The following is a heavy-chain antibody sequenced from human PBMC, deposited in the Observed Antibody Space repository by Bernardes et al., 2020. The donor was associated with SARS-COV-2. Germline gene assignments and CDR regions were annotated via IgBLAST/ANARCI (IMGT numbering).Heavy chain of an antibody. CDR1: GVSISSYY. CDR2: IYTSGST. Sequence: SETLSLTCTVSGVSISSYYWSWILQPAGKGLEWICRIYTSGSTNYNPSLKSRFTMSVDTSKNQFSLKLSSVTAADTAVYYCARVLNGYYGMDVWGKGTTVTVSS. V-gene: IGHV4-4*07. CDR3: ARVLNGYYGMDV. J-gene: IGHJ6*04.